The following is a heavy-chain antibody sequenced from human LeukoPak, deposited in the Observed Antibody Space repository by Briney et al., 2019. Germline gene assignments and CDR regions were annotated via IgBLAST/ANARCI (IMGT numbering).Heavy chain of an antibody. J-gene: IGHJ4*02. CDR2: INPNIGGT. D-gene: IGHD6-19*01. CDR1: GYTFTGYY. Sequence: ASVKVSCKASGYTFTGYYMHWVRQAPGQGLEWMGWINPNIGGTDYTQKFQGRVTMTRDTSISTAYMELSSLRSEDTAVYYCARDLSGWLGLGSRGSFDYWGQGTLVTVSS. V-gene: IGHV1-2*02. CDR3: ARDLSGWLGLGSRGSFDY.